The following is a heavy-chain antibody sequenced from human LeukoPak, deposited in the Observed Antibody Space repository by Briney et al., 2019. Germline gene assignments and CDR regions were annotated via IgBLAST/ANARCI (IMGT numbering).Heavy chain of an antibody. J-gene: IGHJ6*03. D-gene: IGHD1-26*01. V-gene: IGHV4-38-2*01. CDR1: GYSISSGYY. Sequence: SETLSLTCAVSGYSISSGYYWGWIRQPPGKGLEWIGSIYHSGSTYYNPSLNSRVTISVDTSKNQFSLKLSSVTAADTAVYYCARGRWELQPYYYYYMDVWGKGTTVTVSS. CDR3: ARGRWELQPYYYYYMDV. CDR2: IYHSGST.